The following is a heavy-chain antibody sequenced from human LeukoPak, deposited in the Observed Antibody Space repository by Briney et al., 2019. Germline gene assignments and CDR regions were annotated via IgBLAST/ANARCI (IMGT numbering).Heavy chain of an antibody. V-gene: IGHV4-39*01. J-gene: IGHJ4*02. CDR1: GGSISSSSYH. CDR3: ARLAVVSSGVNIILDY. CDR2: MYYSGST. D-gene: IGHD6-19*01. Sequence: PSETLSLTCTVSGGSISSSSYHWGWIRQPPGKGLEWIGSMYYSGSTYYNPSLKSRVTVSVDTSKNQFSLNLSSVTAADTAVYYCARLAVVSSGVNIILDYWGQGTLVTVSS.